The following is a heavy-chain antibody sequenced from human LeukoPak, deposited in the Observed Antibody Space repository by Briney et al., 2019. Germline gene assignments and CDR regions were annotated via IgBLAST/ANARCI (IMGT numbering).Heavy chain of an antibody. CDR2: IIPILGIA. CDR3: ASIAVAGKPLFGY. V-gene: IGHV1-69*02. J-gene: IGHJ4*02. CDR1: GGTFSSYT. D-gene: IGHD6-19*01. Sequence: SVKVSCKASGGTFSSYTISWVRQAPGRGLEWMGRIIPILGIANYAQKFQGRVTITADKSTSTAYMELSSLRSEDTAGYYCASIAVAGKPLFGYWGQGTLVTVSS.